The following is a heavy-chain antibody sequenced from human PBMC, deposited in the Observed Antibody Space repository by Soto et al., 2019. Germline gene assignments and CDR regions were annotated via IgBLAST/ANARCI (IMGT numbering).Heavy chain of an antibody. J-gene: IGHJ6*02. Sequence: ALRLSCAASGFFFSNYWMHWVRQAPGKGLVWVSRIDTDGGGAIYADSVKGRFTISRDNAKNTLYLHMNSLRAEDTAVYYCASDLFGSGSFAYYYGMDVWGQGTTVTVSS. V-gene: IGHV3-74*01. CDR1: GFFFSNYW. CDR2: IDTDGGGA. CDR3: ASDLFGSGSFAYYYGMDV. D-gene: IGHD3-10*01.